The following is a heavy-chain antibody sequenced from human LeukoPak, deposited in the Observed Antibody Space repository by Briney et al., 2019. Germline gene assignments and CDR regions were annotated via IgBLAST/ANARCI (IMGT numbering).Heavy chain of an antibody. Sequence: ASVKVSCKASGYTFTSYAMHWVRQAPGQRLEWMGWINAGNGNAKYSQKFQGRVTITRNTSISTAYMELSSLRSEDTAVYYCARGRLTIFGVVMAAYYYMDVWGKGTTVTVSS. D-gene: IGHD3-3*01. CDR2: INAGNGNA. V-gene: IGHV1-3*01. CDR3: ARGRLTIFGVVMAAYYYMDV. J-gene: IGHJ6*03. CDR1: GYTFTSYA.